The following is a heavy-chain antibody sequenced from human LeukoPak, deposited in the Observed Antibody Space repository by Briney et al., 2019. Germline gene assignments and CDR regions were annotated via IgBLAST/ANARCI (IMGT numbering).Heavy chain of an antibody. V-gene: IGHV1-8*01. CDR1: GYTFTSYD. D-gene: IGHD3-3*01. Sequence: ASVKVSCKASGYTFTSYDINWVRQATGQGLEWMGWMNPNSGNTGYAQKFQGRVTITRNTSISTAYMELSSLRSEDTAVYYCARGEEYYDFWSGYHLYYFDYWGQGTLVTVSS. J-gene: IGHJ4*02. CDR3: ARGEEYYDFWSGYHLYYFDY. CDR2: MNPNSGNT.